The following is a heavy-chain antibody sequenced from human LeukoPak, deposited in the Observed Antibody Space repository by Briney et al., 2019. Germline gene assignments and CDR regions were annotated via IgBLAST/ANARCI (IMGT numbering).Heavy chain of an antibody. Sequence: PGGSLSLSCAASGFTFSTYAMSWVRQAPGKGLEWVSAISGSGGYTYYADSVKGRFTISRDNPKNTLYLEMNSLRAEDTAVYYCAKEVYYYGSGSYYSANYIDNWGQGTLGTVSS. CDR1: GFTFSTYA. V-gene: IGHV3-23*01. CDR3: AKEVYYYGSGSYYSANYIDN. D-gene: IGHD3-10*01. J-gene: IGHJ4*02. CDR2: ISGSGGYT.